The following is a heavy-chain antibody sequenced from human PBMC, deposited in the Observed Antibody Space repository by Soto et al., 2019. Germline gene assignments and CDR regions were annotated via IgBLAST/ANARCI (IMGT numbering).Heavy chain of an antibody. V-gene: IGHV2-5*02. CDR1: GFSLTTSGVG. Sequence: QITLNESGPTQVKPRQTLPLTCTFSGFSLTTSGVGVGWIRQSPGKAPEWLALIYWDDDKRYSPSLKSRLTLTQDSSKNQVVLTMADLDPADTATYYCAHRVLRTVFGLVTTTAIYFDFWGQGTPVAVSS. CDR3: AHRVLRTVFGLVTTTAIYFDF. D-gene: IGHD3-3*01. J-gene: IGHJ4*02. CDR2: IYWDDDK.